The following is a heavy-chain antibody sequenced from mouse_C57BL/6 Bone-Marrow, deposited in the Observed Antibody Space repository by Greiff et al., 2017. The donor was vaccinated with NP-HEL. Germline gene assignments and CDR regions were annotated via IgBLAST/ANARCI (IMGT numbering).Heavy chain of an antibody. CDR1: GYTFTSYG. Sequence: VQLQQSGAELARPGASVKLSCKASGYTFTSYGISWVKQRTGQGLEWIGEIYPRSGNTYYNEKFKGKATLTPDKSSSTAYMELRSLTSEDSAVYFCARGYSAWFAYWGQGTLVTVSA. CDR3: ARGYSAWFAY. CDR2: IYPRSGNT. D-gene: IGHD2-14*01. J-gene: IGHJ3*01. V-gene: IGHV1-81*01.